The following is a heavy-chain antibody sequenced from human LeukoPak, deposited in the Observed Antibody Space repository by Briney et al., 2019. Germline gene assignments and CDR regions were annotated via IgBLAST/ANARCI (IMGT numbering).Heavy chain of an antibody. V-gene: IGHV3-74*01. Sequence: GGSLRLSCAASGFAFSSNWMHWVRQTPGKGLVWVSRINSGGSGTSYAASVEGRFTISRDNAKNSLYLQMNSLRAEDTAVYYCARKFPYYYGSGDYFDYWGQGTLVTVSS. CDR3: ARKFPYYYGSGDYFDY. D-gene: IGHD3-10*01. CDR1: GFAFSSNW. J-gene: IGHJ4*02. CDR2: INSGGSGT.